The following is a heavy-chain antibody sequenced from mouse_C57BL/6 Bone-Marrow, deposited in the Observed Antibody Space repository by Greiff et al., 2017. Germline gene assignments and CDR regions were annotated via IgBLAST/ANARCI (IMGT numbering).Heavy chain of an antibody. CDR1: GFTFSSYG. D-gene: IGHD2-1*01. Sequence: EVKLMESGGDLVKPGGSLKLSCAASGFTFSSYGMSWVRQTPDKRLEWVATISSGGSYTYYPDSVKGLFTISRDNAKNTLYLQMSSLKSEDTAMYYCARRGGNFYFDYWGQGTTLTVSS. J-gene: IGHJ2*01. CDR2: ISSGGSYT. V-gene: IGHV5-6*01. CDR3: ARRGGNFYFDY.